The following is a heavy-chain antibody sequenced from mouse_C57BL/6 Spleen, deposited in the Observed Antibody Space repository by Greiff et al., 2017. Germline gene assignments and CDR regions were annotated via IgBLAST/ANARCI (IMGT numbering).Heavy chain of an antibody. V-gene: IGHV5-17*01. D-gene: IGHD2-4*01. J-gene: IGHJ2*01. CDR2: ISSGSSTI. CDR1: GFTFSDYG. Sequence: EVMLVESGGGLVKPGGSLKLSCAASGFTFSDYGMHWVRQAPEKGLEWVAYISSGSSTIYYADTVKGRFTISRDNAKNTLFLQMTSLRSEDTAMYYFARNLYYDYDLDYWGQGTTLTVSS. CDR3: ARNLYYDYDLDY.